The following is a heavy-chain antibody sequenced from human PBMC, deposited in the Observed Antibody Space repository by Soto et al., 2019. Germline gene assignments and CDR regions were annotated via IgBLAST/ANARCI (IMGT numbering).Heavy chain of an antibody. CDR3: AKGRGGTCSLTPRVDF. J-gene: IGHJ4*02. Sequence: EVQLLESGGGLVQPGGSLRLSCAASGFTFNNYAMTWVRQAPGKGLEWVSAISGGGDTTSYADSVKGRFTVSRDGSKNTLYLQISSLSAEDTAVYYCAKGRGGTCSLTPRVDFWGQGTLVTVSS. V-gene: IGHV3-23*01. D-gene: IGHD1-1*01. CDR1: GFTFNNYA. CDR2: ISGGGDTT.